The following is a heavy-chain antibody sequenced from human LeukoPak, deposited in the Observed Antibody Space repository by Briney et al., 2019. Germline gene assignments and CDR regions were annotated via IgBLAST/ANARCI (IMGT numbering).Heavy chain of an antibody. D-gene: IGHD1-14*01. CDR1: GFTFSSYW. J-gene: IGHJ5*02. Sequence: GGSLRLSCAASGFTFSSYWMSWVRQAPGKGLEWVANIKQDGSEKYYVDSVKGRFTISRDNAKNTLYLQMNSLRAEDTAVYYCANNGKVITPDWFDPWGQGTLVTVSS. CDR2: IKQDGSEK. V-gene: IGHV3-7*03. CDR3: ANNGKVITPDWFDP.